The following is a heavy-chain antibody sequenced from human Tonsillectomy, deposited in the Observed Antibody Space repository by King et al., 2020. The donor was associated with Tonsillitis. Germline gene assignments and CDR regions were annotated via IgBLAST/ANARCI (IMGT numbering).Heavy chain of an antibody. Sequence: VQLQESGPGLVKPSETLSLTCTVSGGSISTYYWSWIRQTPGKGLEWIGYIYYSESTNYNPSLKSRVTKSLDTSKNQFSLKLSSVTAADTAVYYCARVAGTYGGFGQLYFDYWGQGTLVTVSS. D-gene: IGHD2-8*01. CDR3: ARVAGTYGGFGQLYFDY. CDR1: GGSISTYY. J-gene: IGHJ4*02. CDR2: IYYSEST. V-gene: IGHV4-59*01.